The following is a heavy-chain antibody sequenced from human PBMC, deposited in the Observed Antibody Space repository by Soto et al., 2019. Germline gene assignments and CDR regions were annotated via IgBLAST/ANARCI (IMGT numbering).Heavy chain of an antibody. V-gene: IGHV4-38-2*01. CDR2: IYHSGST. CDR1: GYSISSGYY. D-gene: IGHD4-17*01. J-gene: IGHJ4*02. CDR3: ARTYLLTHDYGDYYFDY. Sequence: SETLSLTCAVSGYSISSGYYWGWIRQPPGKGLEWIGSIYHSGSTYYNPSLKSRVTIPVDTSKNQFSLKLSSVTAADTAVYYCARTYLLTHDYGDYYFDYWGQGTLVTVSS.